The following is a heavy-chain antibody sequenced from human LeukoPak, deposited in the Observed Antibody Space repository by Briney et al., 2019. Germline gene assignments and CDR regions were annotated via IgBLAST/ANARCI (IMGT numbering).Heavy chain of an antibody. Sequence: ASVKVSCKASGGTCSSYAISWVRQAPGQGLEWMGGIIPIFGTANYAQKFQGRVTITADKSTSTAYMELSSLRSEDTAVYYCARVAVAVAGTNFDPWGQGTLVTVSS. J-gene: IGHJ5*02. CDR2: IIPIFGTA. D-gene: IGHD6-19*01. CDR1: GGTCSSYA. CDR3: ARVAVAVAGTNFDP. V-gene: IGHV1-69*06.